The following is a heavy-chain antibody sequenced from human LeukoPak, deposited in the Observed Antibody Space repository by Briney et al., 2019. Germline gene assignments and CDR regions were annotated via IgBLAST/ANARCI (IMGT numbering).Heavy chain of an antibody. V-gene: IGHV3-23*01. D-gene: IGHD5-18*01. J-gene: IGHJ4*02. CDR3: TKEARYSYAPD. Sequence: PGGSLRLSCAASGFTFSNYAMSWVCQAPGKGLEWVSAISGSGGRTYYADSVKGRFTISRDNSKNTLYLQMNTLRAEDTAVYYCTKEARYSYAPDWGQGTLVTVSS. CDR1: GFTFSNYA. CDR2: ISGSGGRT.